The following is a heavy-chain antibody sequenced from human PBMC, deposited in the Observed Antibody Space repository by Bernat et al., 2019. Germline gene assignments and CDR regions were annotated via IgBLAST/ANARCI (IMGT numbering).Heavy chain of an antibody. CDR2: ISYDGSNK. V-gene: IGHV3-30-3*01. CDR1: GFTFSSYA. CDR3: AREKQWLVIGLQGYFHY. D-gene: IGHD6-19*01. Sequence: QVQLVESGGGVVQPGRSLRLSCAASGFTFSSYAMHRVRQAPGKGLEWVAVISYDGSNKYYADSVKGRFTISRDNSKNTLYLQMNSLRAEDTAVYYCAREKQWLVIGLQGYFHYWGQGTLVTVSS. J-gene: IGHJ4*02.